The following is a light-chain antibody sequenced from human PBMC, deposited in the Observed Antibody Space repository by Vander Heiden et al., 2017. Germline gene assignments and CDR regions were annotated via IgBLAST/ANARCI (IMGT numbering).Light chain of an antibody. CDR3: SSYAGSNNFV. CDR1: SSNVGGYNY. V-gene: IGLV2-8*01. CDR2: EVS. J-gene: IGLJ1*01. Sequence: QSVLTQPPSASGSPGQSVTISCTGTSSNVGGYNYVSWYQRHPGKAPKRMIYEVSRRPSGVPDRFSGAKSGSTASLTVSGLQAEDEADYYCSSYAGSNNFVFGTGTKVTVL.